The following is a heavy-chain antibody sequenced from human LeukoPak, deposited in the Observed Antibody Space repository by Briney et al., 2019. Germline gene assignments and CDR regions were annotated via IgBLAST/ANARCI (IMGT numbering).Heavy chain of an antibody. D-gene: IGHD3-22*01. J-gene: IGHJ4*02. V-gene: IGHV3-23*01. CDR1: GFTFSNFA. Sequence: GGSLRLSCAASGFTFSNFAMTWVRQSPGKGLEWVSAISGSGGSTYYADSVKGRFTISRDNSKNTLYLQMNSLRAEDTAVYYCASGAYYDSSGYYGDYFDYWGQGTLVTVSS. CDR2: ISGSGGST. CDR3: ASGAYYDSSGYYGDYFDY.